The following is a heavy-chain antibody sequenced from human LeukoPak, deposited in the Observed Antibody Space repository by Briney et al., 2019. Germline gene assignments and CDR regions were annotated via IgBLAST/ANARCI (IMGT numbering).Heavy chain of an antibody. D-gene: IGHD3-3*01. V-gene: IGHV3-23*01. CDR3: AKGHVLRFLEWLPRLYFDY. Sequence: PGGSLRLSCAASRFTFSNYAMSWVRQAPGRGLEWVSAISGSGGSTYYADSVKGRFTISRDNSKNTLYLQMNSLRAEDTAVYYCAKGHVLRFLEWLPRLYFDYWGQGTLVTVSS. J-gene: IGHJ4*02. CDR2: ISGSGGST. CDR1: RFTFSNYA.